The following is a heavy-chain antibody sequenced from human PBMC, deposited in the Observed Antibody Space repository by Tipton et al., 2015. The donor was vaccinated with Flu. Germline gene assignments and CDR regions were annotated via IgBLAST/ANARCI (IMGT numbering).Heavy chain of an antibody. CDR2: IYYSGTT. CDR1: GGSISGYS. V-gene: IGHV4-59*04. D-gene: IGHD3-10*02. Sequence: TLSLTCTVSGGSISGYSWTWIRQPPGKGLEWIGNIYYSGTTYYNPSLKSRVAISLDTSTNHFSLNLSSVTAADTAVYHCARLSYYDVDLKNFYFDYWGQGALVTVSS. CDR3: ARLSYYDVDLKNFYFDY. J-gene: IGHJ4*02.